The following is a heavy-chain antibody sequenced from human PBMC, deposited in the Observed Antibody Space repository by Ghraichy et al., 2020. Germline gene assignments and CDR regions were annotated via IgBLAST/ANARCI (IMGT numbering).Heavy chain of an antibody. D-gene: IGHD3-22*01. CDR3: ARVLDSSGYYWFDY. CDR1: GGSISSYY. CDR2: IYYSGST. V-gene: IGHV4-59*01. Sequence: QTLSLTCTVSGGSISSYYWSWIRQPPGKGLEWIGYIYYSGSTNYNPSLKSRVTISVDTSKNQFSLKLSSVTAADTAVYYCARVLDSSGYYWFDYWGQGTLVTVSS. J-gene: IGHJ4*02.